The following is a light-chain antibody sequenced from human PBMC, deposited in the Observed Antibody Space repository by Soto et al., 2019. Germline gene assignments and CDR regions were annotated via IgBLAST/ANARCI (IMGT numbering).Light chain of an antibody. V-gene: IGKV2-28*01. CDR2: LGS. Sequence: DIVMTPSPLSLPVTPGEPASISCRSSQSLLHSNCYNYLDRYLQKPGQSPQLLIHLGSDRASGAPDRLSGSGSGTDFTLQISRVEAEDVGLYYGMQALQPPRTFGQGTKVHIQ. CDR3: MQALQPPRT. J-gene: IGKJ1*01. CDR1: QSLLHSNCYNY.